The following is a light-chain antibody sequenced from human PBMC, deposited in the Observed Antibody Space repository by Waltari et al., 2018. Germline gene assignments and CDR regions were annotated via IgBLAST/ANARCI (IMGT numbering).Light chain of an antibody. J-gene: IGLJ1*01. CDR2: RNN. Sequence: QSVLTQPPSVSGAPGQRVAISCTGTTSNIGAGFDVHWYRQDPGTAPKLLKYRNNNRPSGVPDRFSGSKSGTSASLAITALQAADESDYYCQSYDTGLSAYVFGTGTKVIVL. V-gene: IGLV1-40*01. CDR1: TSNIGAGFD. CDR3: QSYDTGLSAYV.